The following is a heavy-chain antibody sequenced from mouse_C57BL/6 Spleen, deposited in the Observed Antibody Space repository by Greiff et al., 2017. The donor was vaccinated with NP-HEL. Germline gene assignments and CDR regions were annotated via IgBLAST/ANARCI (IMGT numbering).Heavy chain of an antibody. CDR2: ISSGGDYI. J-gene: IGHJ2*01. Sequence: EVMLVESGEGLVKPGGSLKLSCAASGFTFSSYAMSWVRQTPEKRLEWVAYISSGGDYIYYADTVKGRFTISRDNARNTLYLQKSSLKTEDTARYYCTRDYVDYWGQGTTLTVSS. CDR1: GFTFSSYA. CDR3: TRDYVDY. V-gene: IGHV5-9-1*02.